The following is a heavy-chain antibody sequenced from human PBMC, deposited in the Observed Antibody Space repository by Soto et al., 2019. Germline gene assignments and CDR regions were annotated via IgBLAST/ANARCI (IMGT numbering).Heavy chain of an antibody. J-gene: IGHJ4*02. CDR1: GYSFNNYW. CDR3: ARLSLTVAAVDY. D-gene: IGHD6-19*01. V-gene: IGHV5-51*01. CDR2: IYPSNSGT. Sequence: PGESLKISCKVSGYSFNNYWIAWVRQRPGTGLEWMGIIYPSNSGTRYSPSFQGQVTISADKYINTAYLQWSSLKASDTAMYYCARLSLTVAAVDYWGQGTLVTVSS.